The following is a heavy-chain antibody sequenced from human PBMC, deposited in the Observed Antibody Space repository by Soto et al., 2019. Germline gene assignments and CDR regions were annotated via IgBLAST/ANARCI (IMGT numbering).Heavy chain of an antibody. CDR1: GGSISNYY. J-gene: IGHJ4*02. CDR3: ARGHYDFWSGYFATIDY. D-gene: IGHD3-3*01. CDR2: IHYSGNT. Sequence: QVQLQESGPGLVKPSETLSLTCTVSGGSISNYYWSWIRQPPGKGLEWIGYIHYSGNTKYNPSLKSPVTRSAATSRDQFSLKLTSVTAADTAVYYCARGHYDFWSGYFATIDYWGQGTLVTVSS. V-gene: IGHV4-59*08.